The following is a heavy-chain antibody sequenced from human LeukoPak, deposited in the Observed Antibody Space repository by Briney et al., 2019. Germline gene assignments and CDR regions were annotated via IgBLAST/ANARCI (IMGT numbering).Heavy chain of an antibody. V-gene: IGHV4-4*07. Sequence: PSETLSLTCTVSGDSISNSYWSWIRQSAGKGLEWIGRIFSSGSTNYNPSLKSRVTMSVDTSKNQISLKVSSVTAADTAVYYCARHSHGRVSPFDYWGQGTLVTVSS. J-gene: IGHJ4*02. D-gene: IGHD5-24*01. CDR1: GDSISNSY. CDR2: IFSSGST. CDR3: ARHSHGRVSPFDY.